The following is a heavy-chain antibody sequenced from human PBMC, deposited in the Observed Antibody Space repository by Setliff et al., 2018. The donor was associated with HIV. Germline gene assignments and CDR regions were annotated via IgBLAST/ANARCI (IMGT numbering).Heavy chain of an antibody. D-gene: IGHD3-3*01. CDR3: ATNSRRDFWSGYYAEGFDY. Sequence: ASVKVSCKASGYTFTSYDINWVRQATGQGLEWMGWMNPNSGNTGYAQKFQGRVTMTRNTPISTTYMELSSLGSEDTAVYFCATNSRRDFWSGYYAEGFDYWGQGTLVTVSS. J-gene: IGHJ4*02. CDR1: GYTFTSYD. V-gene: IGHV1-8*02. CDR2: MNPNSGNT.